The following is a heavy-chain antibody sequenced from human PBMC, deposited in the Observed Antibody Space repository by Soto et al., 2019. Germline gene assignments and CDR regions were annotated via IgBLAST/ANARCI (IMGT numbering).Heavy chain of an antibody. V-gene: IGHV3-23*01. J-gene: IGHJ2*01. D-gene: IGHD3-22*01. CDR1: GFTFSSYA. CDR3: AKRPRPGFVLVITTSDWYFDL. CDR2: ISGSGGST. Sequence: EVQLLESGGGLVQPGGSLRLSCAASGFTFSSYAMSWVRQAPGKGLEWVSAISGSGGSTYYADSVKGRFTISRDNSKNTLYLQMNSLRADDTAVYYCAKRPRPGFVLVITTSDWYFDLWGRGTLVTVSS.